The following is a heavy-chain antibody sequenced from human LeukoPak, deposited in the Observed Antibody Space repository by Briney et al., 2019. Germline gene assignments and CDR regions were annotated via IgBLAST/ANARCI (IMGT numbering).Heavy chain of an antibody. J-gene: IGHJ3*02. CDR1: GYSISSGYY. CDR2: IYHSGST. D-gene: IGHD6-6*01. CDR3: AREDQSLAENAFDI. V-gene: IGHV4-38-2*02. Sequence: SETLSLTCTVSGYSISSGYYWGWIRQPPGKGLEWIGSIYHSGSTYYNPSLKSRVTISVDTSKNQFSLKLSSVTAADTAVYYCAREDQSLAENAFDIWGQGTMVTVSS.